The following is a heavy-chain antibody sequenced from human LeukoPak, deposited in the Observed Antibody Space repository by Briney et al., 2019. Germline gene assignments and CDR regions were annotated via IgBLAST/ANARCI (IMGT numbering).Heavy chain of an antibody. CDR1: GFTFSCYA. J-gene: IGHJ4*02. CDR3: ATRVAYSYGD. V-gene: IGHV3-23*01. D-gene: IGHD5-18*01. CDR2: IIGSGGST. Sequence: GGSLRLSCAASGFTFSCYAMSWVRQAPGKGLEWVSTIIGSGGSTFYADSVEGRFTISRDNSKNTLYLQMNSLRAEDTAVYYCATRVAYSYGDWGQGSLVTVSS.